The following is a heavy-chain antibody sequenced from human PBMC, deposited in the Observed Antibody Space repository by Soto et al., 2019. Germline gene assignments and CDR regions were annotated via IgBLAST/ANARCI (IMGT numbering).Heavy chain of an antibody. Sequence: SETLSLTCAVYGGSFSGYYWSWIRQPPGKGLEWIGEINHSGSTNYNPSLKSRVTISVDTSKNQFSLKLSSVTAADTAVYYCARQRRVTMVRGAPDYWGQGTLVTVSS. V-gene: IGHV4-34*01. J-gene: IGHJ4*02. CDR2: INHSGST. D-gene: IGHD3-10*01. CDR3: ARQRRVTMVRGAPDY. CDR1: GGSFSGYY.